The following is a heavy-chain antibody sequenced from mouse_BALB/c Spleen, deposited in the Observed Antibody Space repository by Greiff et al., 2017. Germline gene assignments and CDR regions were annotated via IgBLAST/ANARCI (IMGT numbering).Heavy chain of an antibody. J-gene: IGHJ4*01. V-gene: IGHV2-9*02. CDR3: ASPLYYGNLYAMDY. Sequence: VQLQQSGPGLVAPSQSLSITCTVSGFSLTSYGVHWVRQPPGKGLEWLGVIWAGGSTNYNSALMSRLSISKDNSKSQVFLKMNSLQTDDTAMYYCASPLYYGNLYAMDYWGQGTSVTVSS. CDR2: IWAGGST. D-gene: IGHD2-1*01. CDR1: GFSLTSYG.